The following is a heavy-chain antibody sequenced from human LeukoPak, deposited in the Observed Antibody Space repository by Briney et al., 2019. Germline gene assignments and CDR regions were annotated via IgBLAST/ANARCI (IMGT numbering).Heavy chain of an antibody. D-gene: IGHD2-8*01. CDR3: ARAGGARGRTNGVCYCFDY. Sequence: ASVKVSCKASGYTFTSYGISWVRQAPGQGLEWMGWISAYNGNTNYAQKLQGRVTMTTDTSTSTAYMELRSLRSDDTAVYYCARAGGARGRTNGVCYCFDYWGQGTLVTVSS. CDR1: GYTFTSYG. J-gene: IGHJ4*02. CDR2: ISAYNGNT. V-gene: IGHV1-18*01.